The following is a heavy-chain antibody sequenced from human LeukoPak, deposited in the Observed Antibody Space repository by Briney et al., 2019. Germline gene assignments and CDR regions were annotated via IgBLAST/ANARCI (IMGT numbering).Heavy chain of an antibody. CDR3: ARLYYDFWSGYSDYWYFDL. CDR1: GYSISSGYY. D-gene: IGHD3-3*01. Sequence: PSETLSLTCAVSGYSISSGYYWGWIRQPPGKGLEWIGSIYHSGSTYYNPSLKSRVTISVDTSKNQFSLKLSSVTAADTAVYYCARLYYDFWSGYSDYWYFDLWGRGTLVTVPS. V-gene: IGHV4-38-2*01. J-gene: IGHJ2*01. CDR2: IYHSGST.